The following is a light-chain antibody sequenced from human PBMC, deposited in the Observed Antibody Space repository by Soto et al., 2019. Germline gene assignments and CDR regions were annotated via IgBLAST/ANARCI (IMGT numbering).Light chain of an antibody. CDR3: QQLNSYPLT. Sequence: DIQLTQSPSFLSPSVGDRVTITCRASQDISSYLAWYQQKPGKAPKLLIYAASTLQSGVPSRFSGSGSGTEFTLTISSLQPEDFATYYCQQLNSYPLTLGGGTKVEIK. CDR2: AAS. V-gene: IGKV1-9*01. J-gene: IGKJ4*01. CDR1: QDISSY.